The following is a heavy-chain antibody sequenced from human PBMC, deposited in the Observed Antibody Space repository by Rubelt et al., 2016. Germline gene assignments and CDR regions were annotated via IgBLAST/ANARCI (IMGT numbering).Heavy chain of an antibody. CDR2: IIPVFGTA. V-gene: IGHV1-69*01. Sequence: QVQLVQSGAEVKKPGSSVKVSCKASGGTFSSYAISWVRQAPGQGLEWMGGIIPVFGTANYAQKFQGRITMTADESTSPAYMDLSSLRSEDTAVYYGATTIAIRPYYFDYWGQGTLVTVSS. CDR1: GGTFSSYA. J-gene: IGHJ4*02. CDR3: ATTIAIRPYYFDY. D-gene: IGHD6-6*01.